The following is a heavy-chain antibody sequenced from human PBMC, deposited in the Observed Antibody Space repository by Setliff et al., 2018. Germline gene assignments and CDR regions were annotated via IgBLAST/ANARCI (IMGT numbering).Heavy chain of an antibody. V-gene: IGHV1-69*13. Sequence: SVKVSCKASGYTFTSYQMHWVRQAPGQGLEWMGGIIPIFGTANYAQKFQGRVTITADESTSTAYMELSSLRSEDTAVYYCAARGPMDYDSSGYYYFDYWGQGTLVTVSS. CDR2: IIPIFGTA. CDR3: AARGPMDYDSSGYYYFDY. J-gene: IGHJ4*02. D-gene: IGHD3-22*01. CDR1: GYTFTSYQ.